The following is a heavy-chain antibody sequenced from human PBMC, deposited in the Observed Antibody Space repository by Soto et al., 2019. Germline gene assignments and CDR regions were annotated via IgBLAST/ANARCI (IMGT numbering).Heavy chain of an antibody. CDR3: ARGPYSRGVGATNPSH. V-gene: IGHV4-34*01. J-gene: IGHJ4*02. CDR2: ISSGIT. CDR1: GGSSSGWY. Sequence: QVQLQQWGAGLLKPSETLSLTCAVYGGSSSGWYWRWIRQSQVKGLEWIGEISSGITNYNPSLGSRVTISADTSKNQFSLKLTSVTAADTAVYYCARGPYSRGVGATNPSHWGQGTLGTVSS. D-gene: IGHD1-26*01.